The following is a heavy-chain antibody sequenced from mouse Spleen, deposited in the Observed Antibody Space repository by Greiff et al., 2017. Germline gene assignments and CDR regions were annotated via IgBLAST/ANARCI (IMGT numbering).Heavy chain of an antibody. D-gene: IGHD2-4*01. CDR3: ARCDYDERTWFAY. CDR2: INPNNGGT. J-gene: IGHJ3*01. CDR1: GYTFTDYN. Sequence: VQLQQSGPELVKPGASVKMSCKASGYTFTDYNMHWVKQSHGKSLEWIGYINPNNGGTSYNQKFKGKATLTVNKSSSTAYMELRSLTSEDSAVYYCARCDYDERTWFAYWGQGTLVTVSA. V-gene: IGHV1-22*01.